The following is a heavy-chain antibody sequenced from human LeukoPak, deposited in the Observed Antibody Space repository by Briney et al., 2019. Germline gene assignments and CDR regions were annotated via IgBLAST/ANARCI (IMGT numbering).Heavy chain of an antibody. Sequence: PSETLSLTCAVYGGSFSGYYWTLIRQTPGKGLEWIGEISHTGLTGSNPSLKSRVTIFVDPSKKPFSLRMTSVTAADTGVYYCARVPDITARPCDTWGPGTLVTVSS. CDR1: GGSFSGYY. V-gene: IGHV4-34*01. D-gene: IGHD1-1*01. CDR2: ISHTGLT. J-gene: IGHJ5*02. CDR3: ARVPDITARPCDT.